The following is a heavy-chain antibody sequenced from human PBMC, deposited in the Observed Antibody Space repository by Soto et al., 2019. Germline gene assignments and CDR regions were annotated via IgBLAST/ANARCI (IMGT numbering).Heavy chain of an antibody. CDR3: ARADSSGWFYLDC. Sequence: SETLSLTCTVSGGSISRSYWSWIRQSPGKGLQWLGHIHSSGNADYNPSLNSRLILSVDTTQNQFSLNLSSVTAADTAVYFCARADSSGWFYLDCWGRVTLVVVSS. CDR1: GGSISRSY. V-gene: IGHV4-59*01. J-gene: IGHJ4*02. D-gene: IGHD6-19*01. CDR2: IHSSGNA.